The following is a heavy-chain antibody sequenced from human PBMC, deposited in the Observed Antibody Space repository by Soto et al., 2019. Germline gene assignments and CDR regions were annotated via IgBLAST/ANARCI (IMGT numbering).Heavy chain of an antibody. CDR2: IRSKANSYAT. CDR1: GFTFSGSA. CDR3: TSPGDGGSTRAY. V-gene: IGHV3-73*01. D-gene: IGHD2-15*01. Sequence: EVQLVASGGGLVQPGGSLKLSCAASGFTFSGSAMHWVRQASGKGLEWVGRIRSKANSYATAYAASVKGRCTISRDDSKNTAYLQMNSLKAEDTAVYYCTSPGDGGSTRAYWGQGTLVTVSS. J-gene: IGHJ4*02.